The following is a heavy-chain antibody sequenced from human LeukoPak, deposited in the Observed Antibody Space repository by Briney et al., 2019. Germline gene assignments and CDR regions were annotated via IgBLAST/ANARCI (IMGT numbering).Heavy chain of an antibody. V-gene: IGHV4-59*01. Sequence: PSETLSLTCTVSGGSISSYYWSWIRQPPGKGLEWIGYIYYSGSTNYNPSLKSRVTISVDTSKNQFSLKLSSVTAADTAVYYCARAPFHYYGLDYWGQGTLVTVSS. D-gene: IGHD3-10*01. CDR1: GGSISSYY. J-gene: IGHJ4*02. CDR2: IYYSGST. CDR3: ARAPFHYYGLDY.